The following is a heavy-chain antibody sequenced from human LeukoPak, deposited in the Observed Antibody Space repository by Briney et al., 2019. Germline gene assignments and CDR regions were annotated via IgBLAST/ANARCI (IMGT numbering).Heavy chain of an antibody. CDR2: IYYSGTT. Sequence: SETLSLTCAVYGGSFSGYYWSWIRQPPGKGLEWIGYIYYSGTTNYNPSLKSRVSMSVDTSKNQFSLKLSSVTAADTAVYYCARADYYDSSGYPGHDYWGQGTLVTVSS. D-gene: IGHD3-22*01. CDR3: ARADYYDSSGYPGHDY. V-gene: IGHV4-59*01. CDR1: GGSFSGYY. J-gene: IGHJ4*02.